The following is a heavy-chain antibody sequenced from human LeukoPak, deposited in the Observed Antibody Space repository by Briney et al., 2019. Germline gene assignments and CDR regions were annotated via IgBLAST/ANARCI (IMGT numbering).Heavy chain of an antibody. CDR2: ISGSGGST. V-gene: IGHV3-23*01. J-gene: IGHJ4*02. D-gene: IGHD2-2*01. Sequence: GGTLRLSCAASGFTFSSYGMSWVRQAPGKGLEWVSAISGSGGSTYYADSVKGRFTISRDNSKNTLYLQMNSLRAEDTAVYYCAKDRGGYCSSTSCQTTGAFDYWGQGTLVTVSS. CDR1: GFTFSSYG. CDR3: AKDRGGYCSSTSCQTTGAFDY.